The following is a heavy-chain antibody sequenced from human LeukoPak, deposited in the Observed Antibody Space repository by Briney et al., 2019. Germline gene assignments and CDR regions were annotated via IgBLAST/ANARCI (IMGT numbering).Heavy chain of an antibody. CDR2: IYSGGST. V-gene: IGHV3-53*04. CDR3: ARDWPYSRYYGMDV. D-gene: IGHD2-15*01. CDR1: GFTVSSNY. Sequence: GGSLRLSCAASGFTVSSNYMSGVRQAPGKGLEWVSVIYSGGSTYYADSVKGRFTISRHNSKNTLYLQMNSLRAEDTAVYYCARDWPYSRYYGMDVWGQGTTVTVSS. J-gene: IGHJ6*02.